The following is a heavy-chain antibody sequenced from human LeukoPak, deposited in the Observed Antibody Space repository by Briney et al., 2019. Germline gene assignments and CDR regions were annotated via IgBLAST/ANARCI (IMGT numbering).Heavy chain of an antibody. CDR2: IDWDDDK. J-gene: IGHJ4*02. CDR1: GGSISSYYW. Sequence: TLSLTCTVSGGSISSYYWSWIRQPPGKALEWLARIDWDDDKYYSTSLKTRLTISKDTSKNQVVLTMTNMDPVDTATYYCARSRGYSYGSLDYWGQGTLVTVSS. D-gene: IGHD5-18*01. CDR3: ARSRGYSYGSLDY. V-gene: IGHV2-70*11.